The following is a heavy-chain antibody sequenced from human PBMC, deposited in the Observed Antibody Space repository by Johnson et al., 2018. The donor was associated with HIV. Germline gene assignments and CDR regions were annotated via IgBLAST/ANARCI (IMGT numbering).Heavy chain of an antibody. V-gene: IGHV3-30-3*01. Sequence: QVQLVESGGGVVQPGRSLRLSCAASGFTFSSYAMHWVRQAPGKGLEWVAVISYDGSNKYYADSVKGRFTISRDNSKNTLYLQMNSLRAEDTALYYCAKDRVVQSVGDAFDIWGQGTMVTVSS. J-gene: IGHJ3*02. CDR1: GFTFSSYA. D-gene: IGHD2-21*01. CDR3: AKDRVVQSVGDAFDI. CDR2: ISYDGSNK.